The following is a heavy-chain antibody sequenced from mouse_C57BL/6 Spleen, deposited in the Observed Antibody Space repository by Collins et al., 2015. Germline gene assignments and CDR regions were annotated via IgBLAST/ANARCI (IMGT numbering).Heavy chain of an antibody. CDR2: ISDGGSYT. Sequence: TFSDYYMYWVRQTPEKRLEWVATISDGGSYTYYPDSVKGRFTISRDNAKNNLYLQMSSLKSEDTAMYYCARGNYGSGFAYWGQGTLVTVSA. V-gene: IGHV5-4*02. CDR3: ARGNYGSGFAY. J-gene: IGHJ3*01. CDR1: TFSDYY. D-gene: IGHD1-1*01.